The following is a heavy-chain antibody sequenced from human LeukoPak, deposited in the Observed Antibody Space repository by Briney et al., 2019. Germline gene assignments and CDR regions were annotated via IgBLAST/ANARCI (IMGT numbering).Heavy chain of an antibody. Sequence: GGSLRLSCAASGFTFCSYAMSWVRQAPGKGLEWGSTIIGSGGSPYYADSVKGRFTISRDNSKNTLYLQMNSLRAEDTAVFYCAKAQHSSIWGYFDYWGQGTLVTVSS. V-gene: IGHV3-23*01. CDR1: GFTFCSYA. CDR2: IIGSGGSP. D-gene: IGHD6-13*01. CDR3: AKAQHSSIWGYFDY. J-gene: IGHJ4*02.